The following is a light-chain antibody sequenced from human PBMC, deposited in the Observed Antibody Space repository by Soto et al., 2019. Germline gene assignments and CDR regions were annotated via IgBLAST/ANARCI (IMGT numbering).Light chain of an antibody. CDR3: QHYASSRLT. CDR1: QSVSSTY. J-gene: IGKJ4*01. CDR2: GAS. Sequence: EIVLTQSPGTLSLSPGEGATLSCRASQSVSSTYLTWYQQKPGQAPRLLIYGASSRATGIPDRFSGSGSGRDFTLTISRLEPEDFAVYYCQHYASSRLTFGGGTKVEI. V-gene: IGKV3-20*01.